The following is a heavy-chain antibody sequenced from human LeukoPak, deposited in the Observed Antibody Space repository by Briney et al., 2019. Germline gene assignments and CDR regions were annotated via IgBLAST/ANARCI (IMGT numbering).Heavy chain of an antibody. CDR2: ISSSGSTI. J-gene: IGHJ6*02. CDR1: GFTFSDYY. D-gene: IGHD6-19*01. Sequence: GGSLRLSCAASGFTFSDYYMSWIRQAPGKGLEWVSYISSSGSTIYYADSVKGRFTISRDNSKNTLYLQMNSLRAEDTAVYYCARGHYSSGWYGFYGMDVWGQGTTVTVSS. CDR3: ARGHYSSGWYGFYGMDV. V-gene: IGHV3-11*04.